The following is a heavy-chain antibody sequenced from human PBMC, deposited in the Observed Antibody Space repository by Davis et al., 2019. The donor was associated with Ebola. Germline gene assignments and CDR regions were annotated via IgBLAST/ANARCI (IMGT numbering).Heavy chain of an antibody. CDR1: GYTFTSYG. Sequence: ASVKVSCKASGYTFTSYGISWVRQAPGQGLEWMGWISAYNGNTNYAQKLQGRVTMTTDTSTSTAYMELRSLRSDDTAVYYCALNGAYCGGDCYTEHAFDIWGQGTMVTVSS. D-gene: IGHD2-21*02. J-gene: IGHJ3*02. V-gene: IGHV1-18*04. CDR2: ISAYNGNT. CDR3: ALNGAYCGGDCYTEHAFDI.